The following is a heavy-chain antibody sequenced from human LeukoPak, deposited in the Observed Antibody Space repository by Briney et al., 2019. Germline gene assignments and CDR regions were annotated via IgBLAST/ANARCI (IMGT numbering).Heavy chain of an antibody. J-gene: IGHJ3*02. Sequence: ASVKVSCKAAGYTFNSYYMHWVRQAPGQGLERMGTIDPSGGSTSYAQKFQGRVTMTRDTSTSTVYMELSSLRSEDTAVYYCARGGRGEGTGTTRVAFDIWGQGTMVTVSS. D-gene: IGHD1-1*01. CDR2: IDPSGGST. CDR3: ARGGRGEGTGTTRVAFDI. V-gene: IGHV1-46*02. CDR1: GYTFNSYY.